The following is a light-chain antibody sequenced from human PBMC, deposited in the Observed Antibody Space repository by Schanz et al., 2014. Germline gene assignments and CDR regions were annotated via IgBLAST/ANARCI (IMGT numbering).Light chain of an antibody. CDR3: QQYDSAPLT. J-gene: IGKJ4*01. CDR1: QSVSSY. Sequence: EIVLTQSPATLSLSPGERATLSCRASQSVSSYLAWYQQKPGQAPRLLIYGAFDRATGIPDRFSGSGSGTVFTLTISRLEPEDFAVYYCQQYDSAPLTFGGGTRVEIK. CDR2: GAF. V-gene: IGKV3-20*01.